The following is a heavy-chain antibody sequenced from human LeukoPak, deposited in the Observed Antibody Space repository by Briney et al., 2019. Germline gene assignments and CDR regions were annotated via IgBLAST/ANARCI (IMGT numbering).Heavy chain of an antibody. Sequence: PGGSLRLSCAASGFTFDDYGMSWVRQAPGKGLEWVSGINWNGGSTGYADSVKGRFTISRDNAKNSLYLQMNSLRAEDTALYYCARGGRWLLFLPIDYWGQGTLVTVSS. CDR3: ARGGRWLLFLPIDY. D-gene: IGHD5-24*01. V-gene: IGHV3-20*04. CDR1: GFTFDDYG. J-gene: IGHJ4*02. CDR2: INWNGGST.